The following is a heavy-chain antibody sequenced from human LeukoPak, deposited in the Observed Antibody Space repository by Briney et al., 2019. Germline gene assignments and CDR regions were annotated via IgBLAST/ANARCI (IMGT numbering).Heavy chain of an antibody. CDR3: ARLRWPRGGRSSFDY. CDR2: VNPDDSDT. V-gene: IGHV5-51*01. CDR1: GYSFTSHW. J-gene: IGHJ4*02. Sequence: GESLKISCKGSGYSFTSHWIGWVRQMPGKGLEWMGIVNPDDSDTIYSPSFQGQVTISADESITTAYLQWSSLKTSDTAMYYCARLRWPRGGRSSFDYWGQGALVTVSS. D-gene: IGHD3-10*01.